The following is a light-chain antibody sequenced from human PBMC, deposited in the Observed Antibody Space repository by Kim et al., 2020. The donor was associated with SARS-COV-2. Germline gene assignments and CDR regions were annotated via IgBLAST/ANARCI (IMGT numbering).Light chain of an antibody. V-gene: IGKV3-20*01. CDR1: QSGSNNF. Sequence: SPGESAPLSCRASQSGSNNFLAWYQQKPGQAPRLLIYGASSRATGIPDRFSGSGSGTDFSLTISRLEPEDFAVYHCQQYGSSPKTFGQGSKVEIK. CDR2: GAS. J-gene: IGKJ1*01. CDR3: QQYGSSPKT.